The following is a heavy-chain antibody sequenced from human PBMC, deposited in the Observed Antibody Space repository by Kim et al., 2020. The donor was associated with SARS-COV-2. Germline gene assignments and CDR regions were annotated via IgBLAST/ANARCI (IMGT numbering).Heavy chain of an antibody. CDR1: GFTFNDYA. CDR2: ISWNGVNI. Sequence: GGSLRLSCVTSGFTFNDYAMHWVRQAPGKGLEWVSGISWNGVNICYADSLKGRFIISRDNAKKSAYLEIDSLRAEDTALYYCAKGHGGSFYYYGLDVWG. V-gene: IGHV3-9*01. D-gene: IGHD3-10*01. J-gene: IGHJ6*04. CDR3: AKGHGGSFYYYGLDV.